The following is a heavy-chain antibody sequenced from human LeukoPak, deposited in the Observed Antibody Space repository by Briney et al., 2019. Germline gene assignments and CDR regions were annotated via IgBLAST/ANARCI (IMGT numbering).Heavy chain of an antibody. J-gene: IGHJ4*02. CDR2: ISWNSGSI. CDR1: GFTFDDYA. CDR3: AKDIGYSSGWYSPGTGLFDY. V-gene: IGHV3-9*01. Sequence: SGGSLRLSCAASGFTFDDYAMHWVRQAPGKGLEWVSGISWNSGSIGYADSVKGRFTISRDNAKNSLHLQMNSLRAEDTALYYCAKDIGYSSGWYSPGTGLFDYWGQGTLVTVSS. D-gene: IGHD6-19*01.